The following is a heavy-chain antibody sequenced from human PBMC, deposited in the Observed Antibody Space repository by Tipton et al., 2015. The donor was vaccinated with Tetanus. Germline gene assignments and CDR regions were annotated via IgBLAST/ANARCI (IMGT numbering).Heavy chain of an antibody. Sequence: SLRLSCTASGFSFGDYAMSWFRQAPGKGLEWVGFIRSNAYGATTAYAASVKGRFTISRDNAKNTVYLQMNSLRAEDTAVYFCARRSLTNYGLDVWGQGTPVTVSS. J-gene: IGHJ6*02. CDR3: ARRSLTNYGLDV. V-gene: IGHV3-49*03. CDR2: IRSNAYGATT. D-gene: IGHD1-1*01. CDR1: GFSFGDYA.